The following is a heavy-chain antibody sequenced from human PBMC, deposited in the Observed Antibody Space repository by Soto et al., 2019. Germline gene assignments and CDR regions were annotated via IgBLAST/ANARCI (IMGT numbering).Heavy chain of an antibody. CDR2: ISRSSTST. J-gene: IGHJ4*02. CDR1: GFSFSDYY. Sequence: QVPLVESGGGLVKPGGSLRLSCAASGFSFSDYYMAWIRQAPGKGLEWVSYISRSSTSTNFADSVKGRFTISRDNAKNSLYLQMNSLRAEDTAVYYCVRDNGGTFDYWGQGTLVTVSS. CDR3: VRDNGGTFDY. V-gene: IGHV3-11*05. D-gene: IGHD2-8*01.